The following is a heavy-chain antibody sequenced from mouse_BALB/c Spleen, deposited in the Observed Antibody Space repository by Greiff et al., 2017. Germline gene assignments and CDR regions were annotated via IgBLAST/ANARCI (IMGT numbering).Heavy chain of an antibody. CDR2: IYPGNSDT. D-gene: IGHD2-1*01. J-gene: IGHJ3*01. Sequence: EVQLQQSGTVLARPGASVKMSCKASGYSFTSYWMHWVKQRPGQGLEWIGAIYPGNSDTSYNQKFKGKAKLTAVTSASTAYMELSSLTNEDSAVYYCTRVDYGNYAFAYWGQGTLVTVSA. CDR1: GYSFTSYW. CDR3: TRVDYGNYAFAY. V-gene: IGHV1-5*01.